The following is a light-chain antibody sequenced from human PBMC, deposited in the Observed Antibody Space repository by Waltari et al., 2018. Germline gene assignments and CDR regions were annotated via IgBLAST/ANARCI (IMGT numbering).Light chain of an antibody. CDR3: RQRHNWPPYT. V-gene: IGKV3-11*01. CDR2: DAS. Sequence: EIVLTQSPATLSLSPGERATLSCRASKSISNFLAWYQQKPSQAPRLLIFDASHRATGSPASCSGSGSGTDFSIPSSSLEPEDFAVYDYRQRHNWPPYTFGQGTKLEIK. J-gene: IGKJ2*01. CDR1: KSISNF.